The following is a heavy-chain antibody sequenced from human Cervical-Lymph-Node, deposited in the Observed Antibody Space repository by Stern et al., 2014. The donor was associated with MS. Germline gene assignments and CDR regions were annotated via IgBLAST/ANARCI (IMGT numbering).Heavy chain of an antibody. CDR3: ARDFPGGGIGMDV. V-gene: IGHV3-74*01. CDR1: GFSFRSYW. D-gene: IGHD3-16*01. CDR2: LKSDGRST. J-gene: IGHJ6*02. Sequence: EVQLVESGGGLVQPGGSLRLSCAASGFSFRSYWMHWVRQPPGRGLVWVSHLKSDGRSTNYADSVKGRFTISRDNAKNTLYLQMNSLRAEDTAVYYCARDFPGGGIGMDVWGQGTTVTVSS.